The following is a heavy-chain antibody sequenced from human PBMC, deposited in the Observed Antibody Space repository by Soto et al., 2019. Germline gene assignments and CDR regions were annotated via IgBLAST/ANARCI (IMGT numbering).Heavy chain of an antibody. CDR2: ISSSSSYI. J-gene: IGHJ6*02. CDR1: GFTFSSYS. D-gene: IGHD5-12*01. V-gene: IGHV3-21*01. Sequence: GGSLRLSCAASGFTFSSYSMNWVRQAPGKGLEWVSSISSSSSYIYYADSVKGRFTISRDNAKNSLYLQMNSLRAEDTAVYYCAREVDEARVATIYGRPYYGMDVWGQGTTVTVSS. CDR3: AREVDEARVATIYGRPYYGMDV.